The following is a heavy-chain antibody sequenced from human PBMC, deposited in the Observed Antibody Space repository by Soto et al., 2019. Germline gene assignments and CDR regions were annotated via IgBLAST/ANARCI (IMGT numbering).Heavy chain of an antibody. D-gene: IGHD3-3*01. J-gene: IGHJ6*02. CDR2: ISGSGGRT. CDR1: GFTFSNYA. V-gene: IGHV3-23*01. CDR3: AKLVVFGVVMGLDDF. Sequence: GSLRLSCAASGFTFSNYAMSWVRQAPGKGLEWVSSISGSGGRTYYADSVKGRLTISRDNSENTLSLHMSSLRAEDTAIYYCAKLVVFGVVMGLDDFWGQGTTVTVYS.